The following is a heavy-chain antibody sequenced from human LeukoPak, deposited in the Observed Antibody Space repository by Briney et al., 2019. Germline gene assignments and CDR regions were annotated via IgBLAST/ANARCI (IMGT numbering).Heavy chain of an antibody. V-gene: IGHV4-61*02. D-gene: IGHD6-13*01. J-gene: IGHJ6*03. Sequence: PSETLSLTCTVSGGSISSGSYYWSWIRQPAGKGLEWIGRIYTSGSTNYNPSLKSRVTISVDTSKNQFSLKLSSVTAADTAVYYCARADYSSTWSHDYYYMDVWGKGTTVTVSS. CDR1: GGSISSGSYY. CDR2: IYTSGST. CDR3: ARADYSSTWSHDYYYMDV.